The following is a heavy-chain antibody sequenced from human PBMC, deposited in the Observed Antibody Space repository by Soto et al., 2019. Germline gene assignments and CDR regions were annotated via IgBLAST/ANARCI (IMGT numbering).Heavy chain of an antibody. CDR1: GFTFSSYA. CDR3: AKSPFYGSGSLFIGFDH. V-gene: IGHV3-23*01. Sequence: GSLRLSCAVSGFTFSSYAMSWVRQTPGKGLDWVSTVSGSGTTTYYADSVKGRFTISRDNSKNTMYLQMNSLRVEDTAVYFCAKSPFYGSGSLFIGFDHWGQGTLVTVS. D-gene: IGHD3-10*01. J-gene: IGHJ4*02. CDR2: VSGSGTTT.